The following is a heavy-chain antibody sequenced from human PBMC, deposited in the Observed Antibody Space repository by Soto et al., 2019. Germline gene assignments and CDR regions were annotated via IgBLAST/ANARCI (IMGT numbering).Heavy chain of an antibody. V-gene: IGHV3-23*01. D-gene: IGHD5-18*01. CDR1: GFTFSSYA. Sequence: GGSLRLSCAASGFTFSSYAMSWVRQAPGKGLEWVSAISGSGGSPYYADSVKGRFTISRDNSKNTLYLQMNSLRAEDTAVYYCAKWRGYSYGTIAPPRYWGQGTLVTV. J-gene: IGHJ4*02. CDR2: ISGSGGSP. CDR3: AKWRGYSYGTIAPPRY.